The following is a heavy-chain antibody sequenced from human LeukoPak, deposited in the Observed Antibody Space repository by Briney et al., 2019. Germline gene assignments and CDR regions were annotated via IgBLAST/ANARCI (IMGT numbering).Heavy chain of an antibody. D-gene: IGHD3-10*01. J-gene: IGHJ4*02. Sequence: GGSLRLSCAAYGFTFDDYTMHWVRQAPGKGLEWVSLISWDGGSTYYADSVKGRFTISRDNSKNSLYLQMNSLRTEDTALYFCAKDHYYGSGSYSRWVYFDYWGQGTLVTVSS. CDR2: ISWDGGST. CDR3: AKDHYYGSGSYSRWVYFDY. V-gene: IGHV3-43*01. CDR1: GFTFDDYT.